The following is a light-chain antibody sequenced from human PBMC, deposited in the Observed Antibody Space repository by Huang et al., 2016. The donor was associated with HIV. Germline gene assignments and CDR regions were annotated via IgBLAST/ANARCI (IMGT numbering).Light chain of an antibody. CDR1: QNIRNNY. Sequence: EIVLTQSPGTLSLSPGERATLSCRASQNIRNNYLAGYQQKPVQAPRLLIFGAFNRAAGTPDRFSGSESGTDFTLAIGGLEPEDFATYYCQQYGDSPRTFGQGTKLEIK. V-gene: IGKV3-20*01. CDR3: QQYGDSPRT. CDR2: GAF. J-gene: IGKJ2*01.